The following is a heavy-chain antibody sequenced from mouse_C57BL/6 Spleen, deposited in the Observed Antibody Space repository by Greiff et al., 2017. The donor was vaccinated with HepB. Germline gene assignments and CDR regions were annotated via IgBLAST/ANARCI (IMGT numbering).Heavy chain of an antibody. Sequence: VQLQQSGAELVRPGASVTLSCKASGYTFTDYEMHWVKQTPVHGLEWIGAIDPETGGTAYNQKFKGKAILTADKSSSTAYMELRSLSSEDSAVYYCTIITTVPDYWGQGTTLTVSS. V-gene: IGHV1-15*01. CDR3: TIITTVPDY. J-gene: IGHJ2*01. D-gene: IGHD1-1*01. CDR2: IDPETGGT. CDR1: GYTFTDYE.